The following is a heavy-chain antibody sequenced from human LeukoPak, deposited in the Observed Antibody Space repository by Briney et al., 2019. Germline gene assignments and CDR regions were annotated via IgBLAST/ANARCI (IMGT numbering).Heavy chain of an antibody. CDR2: INYSGST. Sequence: PSETLSLTCAVCGGSFSGYYWSWIRQPPGKGLEWIGEINYSGSTNYNPSLKSRVTISVDTSKNQFSLKLSSVTAADTAVYYCARRSAAGIAFDYWGQGTLVTVSS. CDR3: ARRSAAGIAFDY. CDR1: GGSFSGYY. V-gene: IGHV4-34*01. D-gene: IGHD6-13*01. J-gene: IGHJ4*02.